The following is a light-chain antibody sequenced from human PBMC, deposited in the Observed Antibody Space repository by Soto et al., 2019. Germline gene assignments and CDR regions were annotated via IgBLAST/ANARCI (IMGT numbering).Light chain of an antibody. Sequence: EVVLTQFPATLSLSPGDRAALSCKASQSVHNFLAWYQQRPGQAPRLLIYGASNRAAGIPDRFSGSGSGTDFTHTINSLEPEDFAVYYCHQRSHCPPITGGQGTRLDIK. CDR1: QSVHNF. CDR2: GAS. V-gene: IGKV3-11*01. CDR3: HQRSHCPPIT. J-gene: IGKJ5*01.